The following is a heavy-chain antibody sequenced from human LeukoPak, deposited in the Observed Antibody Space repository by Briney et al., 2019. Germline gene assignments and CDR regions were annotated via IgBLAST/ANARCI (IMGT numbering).Heavy chain of an antibody. D-gene: IGHD3-10*01. CDR1: GYTFTSYD. J-gene: IGHJ4*02. V-gene: IGHV1-8*03. CDR2: MNPNSGNT. CDR3: ARGWDYLEPYFDY. Sequence: ASVEVSCKASGYTFTSYDINWVRQATGQGLEWMGWMNPNSGNTGYAQKFQGRVTITRNTSISTAYMELSSLRSEDTAVYYCARGWDYLEPYFDYWGQGTLVTVSS.